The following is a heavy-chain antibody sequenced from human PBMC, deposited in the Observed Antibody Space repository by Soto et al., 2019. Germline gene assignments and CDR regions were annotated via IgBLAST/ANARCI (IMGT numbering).Heavy chain of an antibody. CDR3: ARHNPDLGAYDSSGYGMDV. CDR1: GYSFTSYW. J-gene: IGHJ6*02. CDR2: IYPGDSDT. V-gene: IGHV5-51*01. Sequence: GESLKISCKGSGYSFTSYWIGWVRQMPGKGLEWMGIIYPGDSDTRYSPSFQGQVTISADKSISTAYLQWSSLKASDTAMYYCARHNPDLGAYDSSGYGMDVWGQGTTVTVSS. D-gene: IGHD3-22*01.